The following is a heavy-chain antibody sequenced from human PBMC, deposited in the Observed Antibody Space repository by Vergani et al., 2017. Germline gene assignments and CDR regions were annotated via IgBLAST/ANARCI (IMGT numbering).Heavy chain of an antibody. CDR3: ASSSGGAVAGYFDY. CDR2: ISGSAGST. J-gene: IGHJ4*02. V-gene: IGHV3-23*01. D-gene: IGHD6-19*01. Sequence: EVQILDSGGGLVQPGGSLRLSCTTSGFTFSSYAMSWVRQAPGKGLEWVSAISGSAGSTYYADSVKGRFTISRDNSKNTLYLQMNSLRAEDTAVYYCASSSGGAVAGYFDYWGQGTLVTVSS. CDR1: GFTFSSYA.